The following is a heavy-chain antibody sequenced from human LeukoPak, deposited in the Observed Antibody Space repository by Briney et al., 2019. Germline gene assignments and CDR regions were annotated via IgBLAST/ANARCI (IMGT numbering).Heavy chain of an antibody. CDR3: ARDHIAAAGMFDY. D-gene: IGHD6-13*01. Sequence: ASVKVSCKASGYTFTSYDINWVRQATGQGLEWMGWMNPNSGNTGYAQKFQGRVTMTRNTSISTAYMELSSLRSEDTAVYYCARDHIAAAGMFDYWGQGTLVTVSS. V-gene: IGHV1-8*01. CDR2: MNPNSGNT. J-gene: IGHJ4*02. CDR1: GYTFTSYD.